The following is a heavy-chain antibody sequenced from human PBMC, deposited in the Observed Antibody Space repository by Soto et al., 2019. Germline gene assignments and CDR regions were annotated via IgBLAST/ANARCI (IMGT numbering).Heavy chain of an antibody. CDR2: INPGGSIT. Sequence: EEQLVESGGGLVQPGGSLRLSCAASGFTFSSYWMHWVRQAPGKGLVLVSRINPGGSITAYADSVKGLCTISRDNAKNTLYLQMNSLRGDDTAVYYCARVPTVKSGVCNYWGQGTLVTVS. J-gene: IGHJ4*02. V-gene: IGHV3-74*01. CDR1: GFTFSSYW. D-gene: IGHD2-21*01. CDR3: ARVPTVKSGVCNY.